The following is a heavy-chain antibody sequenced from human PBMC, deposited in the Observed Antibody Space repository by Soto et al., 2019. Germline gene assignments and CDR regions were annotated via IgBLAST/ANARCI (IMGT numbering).Heavy chain of an antibody. D-gene: IGHD5-18*01. Sequence: QVQLVQSGAEVKKPGSSVKVSCKASGGTFSNYALTWVRQAPGQGLEWMGGIIPLSGTPNYAQKFQGRVTITADKSTTTVYMELSSLRSEVTAVYYCTRGIQLWSWGQGTLVTVSS. J-gene: IGHJ5*02. CDR2: IIPLSGTP. CDR3: TRGIQLWS. V-gene: IGHV1-69*06. CDR1: GGTFSNYA.